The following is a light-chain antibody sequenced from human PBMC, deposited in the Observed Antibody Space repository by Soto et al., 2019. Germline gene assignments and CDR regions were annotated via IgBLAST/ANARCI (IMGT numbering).Light chain of an antibody. Sequence: EIVLTQSPGTLSLSPGESATLSCRASQSVSSSYLAWYQRKPGQAPRLLIYGASSRATGIPDRFSGSGSETDFTLTISRLEPEDFAVYFCQQYGRSPPGTFGQGTKVEIK. CDR3: QQYGRSPPGT. CDR1: QSVSSSY. CDR2: GAS. V-gene: IGKV3-20*01. J-gene: IGKJ1*01.